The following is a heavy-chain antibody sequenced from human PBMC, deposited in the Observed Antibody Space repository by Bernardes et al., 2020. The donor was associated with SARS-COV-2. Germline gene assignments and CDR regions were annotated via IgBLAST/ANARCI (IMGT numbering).Heavy chain of an antibody. CDR3: ARDGRISVPGTDYFDF. CDR1: DDAISSGSLY. CDR2: ISASGST. D-gene: IGHD6-19*01. V-gene: IGHV4-61*02. Sequence: TLSLTCAVSDDAISSGSLYWSWIRQPAGKGLEWVGRISASGSTNYNPSLKSRVTMSVDTSKNQFSLKLTSVTAADTAVYYCARDGRISVPGTDYFDFWGQGILVTVSS. J-gene: IGHJ4*02.